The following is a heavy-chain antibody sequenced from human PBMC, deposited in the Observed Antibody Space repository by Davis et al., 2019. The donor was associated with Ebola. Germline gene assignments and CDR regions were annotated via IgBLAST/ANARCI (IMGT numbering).Heavy chain of an antibody. D-gene: IGHD1-20*01. CDR3: AKVYSWNYFDS. Sequence: GGSLRLSCAGSGFSFNTYGMNWVRQAPGKGLEWVSYISSSSSNIYYADSVKGRFTVSRDNSKNTLDLQMNSLRPEDTAVYYCAKVYSWNYFDSWGQGTLVTVSS. CDR2: ISSSSSNI. V-gene: IGHV3-48*01. CDR1: GFSFNTYG. J-gene: IGHJ4*02.